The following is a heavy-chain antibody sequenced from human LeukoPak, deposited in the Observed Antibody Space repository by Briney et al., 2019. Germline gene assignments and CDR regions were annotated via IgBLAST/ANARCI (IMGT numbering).Heavy chain of an antibody. V-gene: IGHV1-69*05. Sequence: ASVTVSFMASGGTFSSYAISWVRQAPGQGLEWMGGIIPIFGTANYAQKFQGRVTITTDESTSTAYMELSSLRSEDTAVYYCARGRHSGSSSFDYWGQGTRVTVSS. CDR1: GGTFSSYA. D-gene: IGHD5-12*01. J-gene: IGHJ4*02. CDR2: IIPIFGTA. CDR3: ARGRHSGSSSFDY.